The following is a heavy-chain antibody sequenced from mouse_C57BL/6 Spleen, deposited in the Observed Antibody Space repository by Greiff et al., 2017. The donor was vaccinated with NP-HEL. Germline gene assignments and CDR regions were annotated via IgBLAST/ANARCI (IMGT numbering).Heavy chain of an antibody. CDR1: GYTFTSYW. J-gene: IGHJ2*01. D-gene: IGHD1-1*01. CDR3: ARGGYGSSHVDY. V-gene: IGHV1-52*01. CDR2: IDPSDSET. Sequence: QVQLQQSGAELVRPGSSVKLSCKASGYTFTSYWMHWVKQRPIQGLEWIGNIDPSDSETHYNQKFKDKATLTVDKSSSTAYMQLSSLTSEDSAVYYGARGGYGSSHVDYWGQGTTLTVAS.